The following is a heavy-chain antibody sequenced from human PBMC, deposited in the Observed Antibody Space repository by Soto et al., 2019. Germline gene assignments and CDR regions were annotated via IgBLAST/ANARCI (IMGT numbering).Heavy chain of an antibody. Sequence: QVQLQESGPGLVKPSETLSLTCTVSGASISSTRYYWVWIRQPPGQGLEWIGSSYYSGYAYYNPSLKSRVTISVDTSRAQFSLNLRSMTAADTAVYYCARPTSTDLRDPFDIWGQGIMVTVSS. CDR2: SYYSGYA. J-gene: IGHJ3*02. D-gene: IGHD4-17*01. V-gene: IGHV4-39*01. CDR3: ARPTSTDLRDPFDI. CDR1: GASISSTRYY.